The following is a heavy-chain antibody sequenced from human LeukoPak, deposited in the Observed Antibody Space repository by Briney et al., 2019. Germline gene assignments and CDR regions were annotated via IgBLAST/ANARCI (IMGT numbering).Heavy chain of an antibody. CDR3: ARVYGSESYYTLAY. CDR2: INIDGSTT. Sequence: GGSLRLSCAVSGLTFSSHWMHWVRQAPGKGLVWVSRINIDGSTTSYADSVKGRFTISRDNAKNTLYLQMNSLRAEDTAVYYCARVYGSESYYTLAYWGQGALVTVSS. J-gene: IGHJ4*02. CDR1: GLTFSSHW. D-gene: IGHD3-10*01. V-gene: IGHV3-74*01.